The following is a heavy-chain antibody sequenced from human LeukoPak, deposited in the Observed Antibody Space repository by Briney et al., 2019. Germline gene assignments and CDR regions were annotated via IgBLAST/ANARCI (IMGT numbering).Heavy chain of an antibody. CDR3: ARGNIVVVPAVMGFDY. D-gene: IGHD2-2*01. Sequence: SETLSLTCTVSGGSISSYYWSWIRQPPGKGREWIGYIYYSGSTNYNPSLKSRVTISVDTSKNQFSLKLSSVTAADTAMYYCARGNIVVVPAVMGFDYWGQGTLVTVSS. CDR2: IYYSGST. J-gene: IGHJ4*02. V-gene: IGHV4-59*01. CDR1: GGSISSYY.